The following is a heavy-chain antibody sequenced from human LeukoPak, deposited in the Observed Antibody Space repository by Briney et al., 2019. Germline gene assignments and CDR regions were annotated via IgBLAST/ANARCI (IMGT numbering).Heavy chain of an antibody. V-gene: IGHV1-69*08. D-gene: IGHD2-15*01. CDR1: GGSFSTNT. J-gene: IGHJ4*02. Sequence: ASVKVSCKASGGSFSTNTISWVRQAPGQGPEWMGRIIPVLGTAEYAEKFKGRVTIFADKSTSTAYMELSSLKSEDTALYYCARGKGFVGHFDYWGQGTLVTDSS. CDR3: ARGKGFVGHFDY. CDR2: IIPVLGTA.